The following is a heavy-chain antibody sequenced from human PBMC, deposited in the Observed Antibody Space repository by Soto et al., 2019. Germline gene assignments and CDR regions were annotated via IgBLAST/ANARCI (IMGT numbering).Heavy chain of an antibody. CDR1: GGIFSTYA. V-gene: IGHV1-69*13. Sequence: ASVKVSCKASGGIFSTYAVTWVRQAPGQGLEWMGGIIPIFGTTNYAQKFQGRVTMTADESTTTMYLELRDLTFEDTAVYYCATNADCGGDCYSYWGQGTLVTVSS. D-gene: IGHD2-21*02. J-gene: IGHJ4*02. CDR2: IIPIFGTT. CDR3: ATNADCGGDCYSY.